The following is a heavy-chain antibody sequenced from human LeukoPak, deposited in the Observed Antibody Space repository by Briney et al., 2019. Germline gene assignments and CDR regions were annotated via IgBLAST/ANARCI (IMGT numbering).Heavy chain of an antibody. CDR1: GLTVANVW. CDR3: ITVSVEGHWDDAFDI. Sequence: PGESLRLSCAASGLTVANVWITWVRHAPGKGLEWIGRVKNRAEGGAIDYATPGKGRFTISRDDSTNTVYLQMSSLRTEDTAVYYCITVSVEGHWDDAFDIWGQGTMVTVSS. V-gene: IGHV3-15*01. D-gene: IGHD7-27*01. J-gene: IGHJ3*02. CDR2: VKNRAEGGAI.